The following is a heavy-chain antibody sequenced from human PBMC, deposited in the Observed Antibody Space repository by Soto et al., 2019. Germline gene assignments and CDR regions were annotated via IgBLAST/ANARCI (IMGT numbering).Heavy chain of an antibody. CDR3: TTEGGLWSGYAYGMDV. Sequence: GSLRISCXASRVTFSSYSINWVRPSPWNWLEWVGLIKSKTDGGTTDYAAPVKGRFTTSRDDSKNTLYLQMNSLKTEDTAVYYCTTEGGLWSGYAYGMDVWGQGTTVTVS. D-gene: IGHD3-3*01. CDR1: RVTFSSYS. V-gene: IGHV3-15*01. CDR2: IKSKTDGGTT. J-gene: IGHJ6*02.